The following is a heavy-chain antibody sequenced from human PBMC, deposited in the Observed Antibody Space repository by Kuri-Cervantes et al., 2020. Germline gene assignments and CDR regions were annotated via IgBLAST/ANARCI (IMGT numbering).Heavy chain of an antibody. CDR3: ASMDYVNTGFNHEVADY. CDR2: INPNSGDT. J-gene: IGHJ4*02. CDR1: GFTFTGYD. Sequence: ASVKVSCKASGFTFTGYDIHWVRQAPGHGLEWMGGINPNSGDTDYAQKFQGRVTITTDESSSTAYMELSSLRSEDTAVYYCASMDYVNTGFNHEVADYWGQGTLVTVSS. V-gene: IGHV1-2*02. D-gene: IGHD3-22*01.